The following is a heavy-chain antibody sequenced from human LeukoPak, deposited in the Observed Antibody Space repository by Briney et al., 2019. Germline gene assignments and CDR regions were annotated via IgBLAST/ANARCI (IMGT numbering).Heavy chain of an antibody. J-gene: IGHJ4*02. CDR3: ARWGVAVAGTFADFDY. Sequence: GGSLRLSCVASGFTFSSRDCMTWVRQAPGKGLDWVANIKQDGSEKNYVDSVKGRFTISRDNAQNSVYLQMNSLRAEDTAVYYCARWGVAVAGTFADFDYWGQGTLVTVSS. CDR2: IKQDGSEK. V-gene: IGHV3-7*01. CDR1: GFTFSSRDC. D-gene: IGHD6-19*01.